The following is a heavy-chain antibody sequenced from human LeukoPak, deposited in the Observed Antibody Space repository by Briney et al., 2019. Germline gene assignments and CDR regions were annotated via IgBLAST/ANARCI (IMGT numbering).Heavy chain of an antibody. V-gene: IGHV3-7*01. CDR1: GFAFSTYR. CDR3: TRDFVF. Sequence: GGSLRLSCAASGFAFSTYRMAWVRQAPGEGPEWVGNINQNGSGKHYVASGRGRFPIARDNARNSVYLQMNALRVEDTAVYYCTRDFVFWGQGTLVTASS. J-gene: IGHJ4*02. CDR2: INQNGSGK. D-gene: IGHD3-3*01.